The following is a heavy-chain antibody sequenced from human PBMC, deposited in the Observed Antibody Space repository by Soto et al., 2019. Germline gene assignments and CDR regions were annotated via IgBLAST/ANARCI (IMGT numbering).Heavy chain of an antibody. CDR2: FDPEDGET. CDR1: GHTPPELS. V-gene: IGHV1-24*01. Sequence: ASGKGSCQVSGHTPPELSMHWVRQAPRKGRELMGCFDPEDGETIYAQKFQGRVTITRDTSISTAYMELSRLRSDDTAVYYCARDAPYASAGRRYYYGIDVWGQGTTVTVSS. D-gene: IGHD4-17*01. CDR3: ARDAPYASAGRRYYYGIDV. J-gene: IGHJ6*02.